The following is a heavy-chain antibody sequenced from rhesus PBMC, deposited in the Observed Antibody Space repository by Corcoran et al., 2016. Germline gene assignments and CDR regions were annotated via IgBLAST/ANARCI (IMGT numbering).Heavy chain of an antibody. CDR1: GGSISSSNW. D-gene: IGHD6-25*01. CDR2: IYGSGGST. Sequence: QVQLQESGPAVVKPSETLSLTCAVSGGSISSSNWWSWIRQSPGKGLVWIGGIYGSGGSTEYNPSLKRRGASAIDTSKSQFSMKLSSVTAADTAVYYCARRAIAAADFDYWGQGVLVTVSS. J-gene: IGHJ4*01. V-gene: IGHV4-93*02. CDR3: ARRAIAAADFDY.